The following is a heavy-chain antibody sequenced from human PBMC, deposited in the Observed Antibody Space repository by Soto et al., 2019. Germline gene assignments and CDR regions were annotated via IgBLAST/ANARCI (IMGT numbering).Heavy chain of an antibody. D-gene: IGHD3-3*01. CDR3: VKQRYYDFWSGYYTELDY. V-gene: IGHV3-64D*08. CDR1: VFTFSSYA. CDR2: ISSNGGST. Sequence: GGSLRLSSSASVFTFSSYAMHWVRQAPGKGLEYVSAISSNGGSTYYADSVKGRFTISRDNSKNTLYLQMSSLRAEDTAVYYCVKQRYYDFWSGYYTELDYWGQGTLVTVSS. J-gene: IGHJ4*02.